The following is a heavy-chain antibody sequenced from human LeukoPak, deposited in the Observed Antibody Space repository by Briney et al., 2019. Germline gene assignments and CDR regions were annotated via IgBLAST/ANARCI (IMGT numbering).Heavy chain of an antibody. D-gene: IGHD6-6*01. CDR2: INPNSGGT. CDR3: ARYSSSFLARDFGY. Sequence: ASVKVSCKASGYTFTGYYMHWVRQAPGQGLEWMGWINPNSGGTNYAQKFQGRVTMTRDTSISTAYMELSGLRSDDTAVYYCARYSSSFLARDFGYWGQGTLVTVSS. CDR1: GYTFTGYY. J-gene: IGHJ4*02. V-gene: IGHV1-2*02.